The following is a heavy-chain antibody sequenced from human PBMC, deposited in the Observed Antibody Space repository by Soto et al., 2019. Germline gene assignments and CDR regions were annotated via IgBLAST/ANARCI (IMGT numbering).Heavy chain of an antibody. Sequence: EVQLVESGGGLVKPGGSLRLSCAASGFTFSSYSMNWVRQAPGQGLEWVSSISSSSSYIYYADSVKGRFTISRDNAKNSLYLQMNSLRAEDTAVYYCARDSPYGDYVDAFDIWGQGTMVTVSS. D-gene: IGHD4-17*01. CDR3: ARDSPYGDYVDAFDI. V-gene: IGHV3-21*01. CDR2: ISSSSSYI. J-gene: IGHJ3*02. CDR1: GFTFSSYS.